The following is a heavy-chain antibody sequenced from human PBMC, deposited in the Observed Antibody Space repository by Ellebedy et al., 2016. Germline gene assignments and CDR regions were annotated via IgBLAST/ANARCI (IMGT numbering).Heavy chain of an antibody. Sequence: GGSLRLSXAASGFTFNNYSMNWVRQAPGKGLEWVSYISSSSNNIYYADSVKGRFTISRDNAKKSLYLQMNSLRAEDTAVYYCAGGPYYYDSSGWKFFWDNWGQGTLVTVSP. J-gene: IGHJ4*02. D-gene: IGHD3-22*01. CDR3: AGGPYYYDSSGWKFFWDN. CDR2: ISSSSNNI. V-gene: IGHV3-48*04. CDR1: GFTFNNYS.